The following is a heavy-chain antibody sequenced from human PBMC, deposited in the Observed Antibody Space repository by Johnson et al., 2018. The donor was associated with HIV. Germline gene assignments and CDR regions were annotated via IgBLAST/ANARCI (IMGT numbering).Heavy chain of an antibody. CDR1: GFTFDDYA. D-gene: IGHD4-11*01. V-gene: IGHV3-9*01. CDR3: ARDLEYRNYEGPRAFDI. Sequence: VQLVESGGGLVQPGRSLRLSCAASGFTFDDYAMHWVRPAPGKGLEWVSGISWNSGSIGYADSVKGRFTISRDNAKNSLYLQMKSLRAGDTAVSYCARDLEYRNYEGPRAFDIWGQGTMVTVSS. CDR2: ISWNSGSI. J-gene: IGHJ3*02.